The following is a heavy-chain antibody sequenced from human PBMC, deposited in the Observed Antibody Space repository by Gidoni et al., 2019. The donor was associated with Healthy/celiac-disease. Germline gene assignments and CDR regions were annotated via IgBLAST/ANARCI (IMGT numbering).Heavy chain of an antibody. CDR1: GFTFSSYS. CDR2: ISSSSSYI. Sequence: EVQLVESGGGLVKPGGSLRLSCAASGFTFSSYSMNWVRQAPGKGLEWVSSISSSSSYIYYADSVKGRFTISRDNAKNSLYLQMNSLRAEDTAVYYCARDPYQGYCSSTSCYMGWFDPWGQGTLVTVSS. CDR3: ARDPYQGYCSSTSCYMGWFDP. V-gene: IGHV3-21*01. D-gene: IGHD2-2*02. J-gene: IGHJ5*02.